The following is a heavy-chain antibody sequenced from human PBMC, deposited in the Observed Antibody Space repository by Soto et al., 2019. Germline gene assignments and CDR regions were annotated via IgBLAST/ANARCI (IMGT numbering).Heavy chain of an antibody. J-gene: IGHJ4*02. CDR1: GFTFSSYA. CDR2: IGGTGATA. V-gene: IGHV3-23*01. Sequence: EVQLLESGGGLVQPGGSLRLSCAASGFTFSSYAMSWVRQAPGKGLEWVSTIGGTGATAYHADSVKGRFTISRDNSWYTLHLELNSLRAEDTAVYFCAKIWFAESSHFDYWGQGTLVIVSS. CDR3: AKIWFAESSHFDY. D-gene: IGHD3-10*01.